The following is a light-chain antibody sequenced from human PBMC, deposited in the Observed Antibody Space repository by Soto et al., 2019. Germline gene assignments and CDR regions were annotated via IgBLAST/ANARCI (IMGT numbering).Light chain of an antibody. CDR1: QSVSNN. CDR2: GAA. V-gene: IGKV3-15*01. CDR3: HQYNNWPQT. J-gene: IGKJ1*01. Sequence: VVTQSPATRSVSPGERATLSCRASQSVSNNYAGYQQKPGRAPRRLLYGAATRAAGIPVNCSGSGSGTEFTLTISSLQSEDFAIYYCHQYNNWPQTFGQGTKVDIK.